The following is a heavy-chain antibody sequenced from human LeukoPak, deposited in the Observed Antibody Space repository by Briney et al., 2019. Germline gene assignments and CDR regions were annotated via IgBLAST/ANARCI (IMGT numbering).Heavy chain of an antibody. V-gene: IGHV4-61*02. CDR3: ARDQKDIVVVPAASGVVRDYYYYMDV. D-gene: IGHD2-2*01. CDR2: VYTSGST. J-gene: IGHJ6*03. CDR1: GGSISSGSYS. Sequence: SQTLSLTCTVSGGSISSGSYSWSWIRQPAGKGLEWIGRVYTSGSTNYTTSLKSRVSISVDTSKNQFSLKLSSVTAADTAVYYCARDQKDIVVVPAASGVVRDYYYYMDVWGKGTTVTVSS.